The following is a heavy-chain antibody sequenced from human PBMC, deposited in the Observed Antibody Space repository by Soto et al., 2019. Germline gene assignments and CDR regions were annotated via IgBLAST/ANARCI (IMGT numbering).Heavy chain of an antibody. V-gene: IGHV3-33*01. D-gene: IGHD2-15*01. CDR2: IWYDGSNK. CDR3: ERETSSDCSGGSCYEYYYFYYGMEV. CDR1: GFTFSSYG. Sequence: PGGSLRLSCAASGFTFSSYGMHWVRQAPGKGLEWVAVIWYDGSNKYYADSVKGRFTISRDNSKNTLYLQMNNLRAEDTAVYYCERETSSDCSGGSCYEYYYFYYGMEVWGQGTKVNV. J-gene: IGHJ6*02.